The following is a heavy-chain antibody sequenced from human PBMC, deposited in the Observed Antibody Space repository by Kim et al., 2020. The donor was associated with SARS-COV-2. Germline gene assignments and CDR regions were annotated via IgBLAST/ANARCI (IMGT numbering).Heavy chain of an antibody. Sequence: ASVKVSCKASGYTFTNYAIQWVRQAPGQRLQWMGYINTGNGNTRYSEKFHGRVTFTRDTSATTAYMELSTLTSEDTAVYYCAKGAEVSGNWFDPWGQGTLVTVSS. CDR1: GYTFTNYA. J-gene: IGHJ5*02. CDR2: INTGNGNT. D-gene: IGHD2-8*01. CDR3: AKGAEVSGNWFDP. V-gene: IGHV1-3*04.